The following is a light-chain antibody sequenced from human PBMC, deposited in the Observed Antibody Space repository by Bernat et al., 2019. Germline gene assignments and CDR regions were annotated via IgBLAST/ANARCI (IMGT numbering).Light chain of an antibody. V-gene: IGKV1-16*02. J-gene: IGKJ1*01. CDR3: QQYNTFPWT. Sequence: DIQMTQSPSSLSASVEDSVTITCRASQGIDNYLAWFQQKPGEAPKSLIYGAFTLQSGVPSKFSGSGSGTDFTLTISSLQPEDFATYFCQQYNTFPWTFGQGTKVEIK. CDR2: GAF. CDR1: QGIDNY.